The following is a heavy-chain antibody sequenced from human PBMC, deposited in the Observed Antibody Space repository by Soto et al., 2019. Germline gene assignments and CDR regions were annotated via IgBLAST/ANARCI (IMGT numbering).Heavy chain of an antibody. CDR3: ARSAAVRDAFEI. CDR2: IYYSGST. D-gene: IGHD6-13*01. J-gene: IGHJ3*02. CDR1: DGSISSGGYY. V-gene: IGHV4-31*03. Sequence: QVQLQESGPGLVEPSQTLSLTCTVSDGSISSGGYYWSWIRQHPGKGLEWIGYIYYSGSTYSNPSLESRVSISLDTSKNQFSLNLSSVTAADTAVYYCARSAAVRDAFEIWGQGTMVTVSS.